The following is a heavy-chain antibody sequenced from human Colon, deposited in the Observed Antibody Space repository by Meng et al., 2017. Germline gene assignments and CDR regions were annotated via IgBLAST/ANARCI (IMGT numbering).Heavy chain of an antibody. CDR1: GGSISSSSYY. Sequence: QLQLQESGPGLVKPSETLSLTCTVSGGSISSSSYYWGWICQSPGKGLEWIGSIGHSGFTYYTPSVKSRVTVSIDTSKSQFSLKLTSVTAADTAVYFCVRSSAWVRTGFDPWGQGTLVTVSS. J-gene: IGHJ5*02. CDR3: VRSSAWVRTGFDP. V-gene: IGHV4-39*01. D-gene: IGHD3-22*01. CDR2: IGHSGFT.